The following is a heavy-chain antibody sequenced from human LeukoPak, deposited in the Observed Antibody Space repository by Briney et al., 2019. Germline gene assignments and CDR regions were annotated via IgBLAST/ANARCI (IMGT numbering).Heavy chain of an antibody. CDR2: ISGSGGST. V-gene: IGHV3-23*01. J-gene: IGHJ4*02. D-gene: IGHD1-26*01. CDR1: GFTSSSYA. Sequence: GGSLRLSCAASGFTSSSYAMSWVRQAPGKGLEWVSAISGSGGSTYYADSVKGRFTISRDNSKNTLYLQMNSLRAEDTAVYYCAKDLGRWELLADYWGQGTLVTVSS. CDR3: AKDLGRWELLADY.